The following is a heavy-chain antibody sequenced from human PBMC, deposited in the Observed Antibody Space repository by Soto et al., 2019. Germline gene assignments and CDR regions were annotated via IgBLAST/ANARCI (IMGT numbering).Heavy chain of an antibody. CDR3: AKAGVQLWSPFDY. D-gene: IGHD5-18*01. CDR1: GFTFSIYG. Sequence: GGSLRLSCAASGFTFSIYGMHWFRQAPGKGLEWVAVISYDGSNKYYADSVKGRFTISRDNSKNTLYLQMNSLRAEDTAVYYCAKAGVQLWSPFDYWGQGTLVTVSS. CDR2: ISYDGSNK. J-gene: IGHJ4*02. V-gene: IGHV3-30*18.